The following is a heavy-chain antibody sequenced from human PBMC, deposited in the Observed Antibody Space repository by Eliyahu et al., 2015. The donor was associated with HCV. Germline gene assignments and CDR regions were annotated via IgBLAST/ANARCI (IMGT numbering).Heavy chain of an antibody. Sequence: QVQLQESGPGLVKPSQTLSLTCTVSGGXISSGSYYWSWIRQPAGKGLEWIGRIYTSGSTNYNPSLKSRVTISVDTSKNQFSLKLSSVTAADTAVYYCARDSSSGWYLDWYFDLWGRGTLVTVSS. D-gene: IGHD6-19*01. J-gene: IGHJ2*01. CDR3: ARDSSSGWYLDWYFDL. V-gene: IGHV4-61*02. CDR1: GGXISSGSYY. CDR2: IYTSGST.